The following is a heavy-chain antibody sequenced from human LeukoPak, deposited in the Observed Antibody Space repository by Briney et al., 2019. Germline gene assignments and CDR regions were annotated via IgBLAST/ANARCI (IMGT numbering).Heavy chain of an antibody. CDR3: ARTRYYYDSSNFDY. D-gene: IGHD3-22*01. V-gene: IGHV4-59*02. Sequence: SETLSLTCTISGGSVSDYYWSWIRQSPGKGLEWIGYIYHTGSISYSPSLKSRVTISADTSQNQFSLKLSSVTAADTAVYYCARTRYYYDSSNFDYWGQGTLVTVSS. J-gene: IGHJ4*02. CDR2: IYHTGSI. CDR1: GGSVSDYY.